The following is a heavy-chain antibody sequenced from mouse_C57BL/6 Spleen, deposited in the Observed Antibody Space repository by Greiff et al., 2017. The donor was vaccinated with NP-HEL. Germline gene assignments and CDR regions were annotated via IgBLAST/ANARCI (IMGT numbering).Heavy chain of an antibody. CDR2: ISSGGDYI. Sequence: EVQRVESGEGLVKPGGSLKLSCAASGFTFSSYAMSWVRQTPEKRLEWVAYISSGGDYIYYADTVKGRFTISRDNARNTLYLQMSSLKSEDTAMYYCTRDYYGSSYGYFDVWGTGTTVTVSS. D-gene: IGHD1-1*01. J-gene: IGHJ1*03. CDR1: GFTFSSYA. V-gene: IGHV5-9-1*02. CDR3: TRDYYGSSYGYFDV.